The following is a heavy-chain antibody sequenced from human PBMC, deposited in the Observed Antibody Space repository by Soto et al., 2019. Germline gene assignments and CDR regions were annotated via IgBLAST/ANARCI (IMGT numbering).Heavy chain of an antibody. CDR1: GFTFSNAW. J-gene: IGHJ6*02. V-gene: IGHV3-15*07. Sequence: GGSLRLSCAASGFTFSNAWMNWVRQAPGKGLEWVGRIKSKTDGGTTDYAAPVKGRFTISRDDSKNTLYLQMNSLKTEDTAVYYCTTDRLVGDSREYYYYGMDVWGQGTTVTVSS. D-gene: IGHD3-22*01. CDR2: IKSKTDGGTT. CDR3: TTDRLVGDSREYYYYGMDV.